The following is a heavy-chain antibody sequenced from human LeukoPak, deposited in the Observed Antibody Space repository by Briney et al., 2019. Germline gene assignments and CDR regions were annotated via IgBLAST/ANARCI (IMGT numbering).Heavy chain of an antibody. V-gene: IGHV3-21*01. D-gene: IGHD6-19*01. J-gene: IGHJ5*02. CDR3: ARDLTVAGNYFDP. CDR1: GFTFSSYS. CDR2: ISSSSSYI. Sequence: GSLRLSCAASGFTFSSYSMNWVRQAPGKGLEWVSSISSSSSYIYYADSVKGRFTISRDNAKNSLYLQMNSLRAEDTAVYYCARDLTVAGNYFDPWGQGTLVTVSS.